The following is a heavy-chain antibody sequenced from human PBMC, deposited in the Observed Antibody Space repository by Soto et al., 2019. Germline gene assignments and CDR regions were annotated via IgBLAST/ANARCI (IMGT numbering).Heavy chain of an antibody. Sequence: QITLKESGPRLVKPTQTLTLTCTFSGFSLRTSGVGVGWIRQPPGKALEWLALISWDDDKRYSPSLSSRLTITKDTPRNRVVLTMTNMDPVDTATYYCAHGMRFYAFSTGYYYVRDHWGQGTLVTVSS. CDR3: AHGMRFYAFSTGYYYVRDH. J-gene: IGHJ4*02. CDR2: ISWDDDK. CDR1: GFSLRTSGVG. V-gene: IGHV2-5*02. D-gene: IGHD3-3*01.